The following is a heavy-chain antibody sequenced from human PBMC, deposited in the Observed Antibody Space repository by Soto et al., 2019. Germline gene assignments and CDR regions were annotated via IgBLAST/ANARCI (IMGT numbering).Heavy chain of an antibody. Sequence: ASVKVSCKASGGTFSSYAISWVRQAPGQGLEWMGGIIPIFGTANYAQKFQGRVTITADESTSTAYMELSSLRSEDTAVYYCAREKANPGIAVAGDYYYGMDVWGQGTTVTVS. D-gene: IGHD6-19*01. J-gene: IGHJ6*02. V-gene: IGHV1-69*13. CDR1: GGTFSSYA. CDR2: IIPIFGTA. CDR3: AREKANPGIAVAGDYYYGMDV.